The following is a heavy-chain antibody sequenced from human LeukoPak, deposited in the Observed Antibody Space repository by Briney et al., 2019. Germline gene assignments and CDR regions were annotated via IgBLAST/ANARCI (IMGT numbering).Heavy chain of an antibody. CDR3: AKLLWFGEGRADY. CDR2: ISGSGVST. D-gene: IGHD3-10*01. CDR1: GFPFSNYA. V-gene: IGHV3-23*01. Sequence: PGGSLRLSFAASGFPFSNYAMSWVRQAPGKGLEWVSGISGSGVSTYYADSVKGRFTISRDNSKNTLYLQMNSLRAEDTAIYYCAKLLWFGEGRADYWGQGTLVTVSS. J-gene: IGHJ4*02.